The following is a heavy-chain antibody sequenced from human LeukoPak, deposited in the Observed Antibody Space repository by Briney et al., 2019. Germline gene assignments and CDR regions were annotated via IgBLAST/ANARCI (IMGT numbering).Heavy chain of an antibody. CDR1: GYTFINYY. J-gene: IGHJ4*02. D-gene: IGHD1-1*01. CDR2: INPSGGST. Sequence: ASVKVSCKASGYTFINYYIHWVRQAPGQGLEWVGIINPSGGSTTYAQKFQGRVSMTRDTSTSTVYMELSSLESDDTALYYCVRHSLPGTTPFDYWGQGTLVTVSS. CDR3: VRHSLPGTTPFDY. V-gene: IGHV1-46*01.